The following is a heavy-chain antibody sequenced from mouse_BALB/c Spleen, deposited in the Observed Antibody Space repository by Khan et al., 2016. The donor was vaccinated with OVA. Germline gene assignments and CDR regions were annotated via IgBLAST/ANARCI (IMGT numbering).Heavy chain of an antibody. CDR3: ARVGYSGTMDY. D-gene: IGHD2-14*01. CDR1: GYTFTNYG. CDR2: INTYTGEP. J-gene: IGHJ4*01. V-gene: IGHV9-3-1*01. Sequence: QIQLVQSGPELKKPGETVKISCKASGYTFTNYGMNWVKQAPGKGLKWMGWINTYTGEPTYVDDFKGRFAFSLETSASTAYLQINNLKNEDTATYFCARVGYSGTMDYWGQGTSVTGSS.